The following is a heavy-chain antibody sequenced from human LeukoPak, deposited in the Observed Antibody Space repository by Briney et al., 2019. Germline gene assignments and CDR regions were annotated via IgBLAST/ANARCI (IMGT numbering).Heavy chain of an antibody. CDR3: AKGISNWGNLDY. V-gene: IGHV3-74*01. J-gene: IGHJ4*02. Sequence: PGGSLRLSCAASGFTFSSYWMHWVRQAPGKGLVWVSRINTDGSSTSYADSVKGRFTISRDNSQNTLYLQMNSLRADDTAVYYCAKGISNWGNLDYWGQGTLVTVSS. D-gene: IGHD7-27*01. CDR2: INTDGSST. CDR1: GFTFSSYW.